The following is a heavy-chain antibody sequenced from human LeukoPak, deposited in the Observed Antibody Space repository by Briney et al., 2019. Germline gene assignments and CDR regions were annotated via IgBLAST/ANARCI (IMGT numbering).Heavy chain of an antibody. J-gene: IGHJ4*02. CDR3: ARDLIGGNAYDY. CDR1: GFTFSSYA. D-gene: IGHD2-15*01. V-gene: IGHV3-30-3*01. CDR2: ISYDGSNK. Sequence: GGSLRLSCAASGFTFSSYAMHWVRQAPGKGLEWVAVISYDGSNKYYADSVKGRFTISRDNAKSSLYLQLDSLRAEDTAAYYCARDLIGGNAYDYWGQGALVTVSS.